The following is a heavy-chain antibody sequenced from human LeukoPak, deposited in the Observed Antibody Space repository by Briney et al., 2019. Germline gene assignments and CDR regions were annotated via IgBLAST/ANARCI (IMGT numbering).Heavy chain of an antibody. CDR2: IIPIFGTA. CDR3: ARDQADYYGSGSSI. J-gene: IGHJ3*02. Sequence: SVKVSCKASGGTFSSYAISWVRQAPGQGLEWMGGIIPIFGTANYAQKFQGRVTITTDESTSTAYMELRSLRSDDTAVYYCARDQADYYGSGSSIWGQGTMVTVSS. V-gene: IGHV1-69*05. CDR1: GGTFSSYA. D-gene: IGHD3-10*01.